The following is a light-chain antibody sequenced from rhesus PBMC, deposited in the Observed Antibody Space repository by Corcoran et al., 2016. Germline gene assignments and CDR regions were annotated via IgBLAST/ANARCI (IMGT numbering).Light chain of an antibody. CDR3: HQSTNWPT. J-gene: IGKJ3*01. CDR2: GAS. Sequence: EIVMTQSPATLSLSPGERATLSCRASQSVSIYVAWYQQKPDQAPRLLIYGASSRATGTPDRFRGSGSGTEFTRAISSLETEDVGVYFCHQSTNWPTFGPGTKLEIK. V-gene: IGKV3S9*01. CDR1: QSVSIY.